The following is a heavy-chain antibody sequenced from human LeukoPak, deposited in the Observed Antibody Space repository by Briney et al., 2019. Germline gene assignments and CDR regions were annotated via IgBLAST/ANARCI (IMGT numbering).Heavy chain of an antibody. J-gene: IGHJ4*02. V-gene: IGHV3-30*18. CDR1: CFTFSSYG. CDR3: AKGGTHTAMVDY. Sequence: GRSLRLSCAASCFTFSSYGMHWVRQAPGKGLEGLAVISYDGSNKYYADSVKGRFTISRDNSKNTLYLQMNSLRAEDTAVYYCAKGGTHTAMVDYWGQGTLVTVSS. CDR2: ISYDGSNK. D-gene: IGHD5-18*01.